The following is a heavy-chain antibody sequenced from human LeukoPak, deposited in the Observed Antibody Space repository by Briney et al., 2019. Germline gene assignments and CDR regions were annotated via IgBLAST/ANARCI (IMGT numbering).Heavy chain of an antibody. V-gene: IGHV4-4*07. CDR3: ARGSTLIGHWFDP. CDR1: GGSIGSYY. Sequence: SETLSLTCTVSGGSIGSYYWSWIRQPAGKGLEWIGRIYTSGSTNYNPSLKSRVTMSVDTSKNQFSLKLSSVTAADTAVYYCARGSTLIGHWFDPSCKGTLVTVS. J-gene: IGHJ5*02. D-gene: IGHD2-15*01. CDR2: IYTSGST.